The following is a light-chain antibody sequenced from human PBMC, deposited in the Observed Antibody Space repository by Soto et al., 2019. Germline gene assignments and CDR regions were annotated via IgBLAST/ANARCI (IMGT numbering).Light chain of an antibody. CDR2: SAS. CDR3: QHYNNWLGT. CDR1: QSVSSN. Sequence: EIMMTQSPATLYVSPGQKVTLSCRASQSVSSNLAWYQQKPGQAPRVLIYSASNRATGIPARFSGSGSGTEFTLTISSLQSEDFAVYYCQHYNNWLGTFGQGTNLEIK. V-gene: IGKV3-15*01. J-gene: IGKJ2*01.